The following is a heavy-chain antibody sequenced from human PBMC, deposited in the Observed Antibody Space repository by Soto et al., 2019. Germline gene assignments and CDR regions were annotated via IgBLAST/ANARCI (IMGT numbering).Heavy chain of an antibody. V-gene: IGHV2-26*01. J-gene: IGHJ6*03. Sequence: SGPMLVNPTETLTLTCTVSGFSLSNGKVGVSWIRQPPGKALEWLAHIFSNDEKSYRTSLKSRLTISEDTSKSQVVLTMTNVDPVDTATYYCARILFGRSVAGGYFYMDVWGKGTTVTVSS. CDR3: ARILFGRSVAGGYFYMDV. D-gene: IGHD6-19*01. CDR1: GFSLSNGKVG. CDR2: IFSNDEK.